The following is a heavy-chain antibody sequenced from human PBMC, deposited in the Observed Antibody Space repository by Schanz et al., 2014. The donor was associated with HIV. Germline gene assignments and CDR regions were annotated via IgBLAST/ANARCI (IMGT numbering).Heavy chain of an antibody. V-gene: IGHV1-18*01. Sequence: QAQLVQSGAELKKPGASVKVSCKASGYTFNSYGIVWVRQAPGQGLEWMGWINTYNGNTNYAQKFQGRVTMTTDTSTTTAYMNLRSLRSDDTAVYYCARDFSGWTEFDYWGQGTLVTVSS. D-gene: IGHD6-19*01. J-gene: IGHJ4*02. CDR3: ARDFSGWTEFDY. CDR1: GYTFNSYG. CDR2: INTYNGNT.